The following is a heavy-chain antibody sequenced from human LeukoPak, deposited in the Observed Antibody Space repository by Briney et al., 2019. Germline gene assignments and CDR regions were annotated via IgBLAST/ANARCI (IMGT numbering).Heavy chain of an antibody. J-gene: IGHJ4*02. D-gene: IGHD1-26*01. Sequence: GGSLRLSCAASGFTFSSYSMNWVRQAPGKGLEWVSFIRYDGSSKYYADSVKGRFTISRDNAKNTLFLQMNSLRDEDTGVYYCARDEGRGGSYANWGQGTLVTVSS. V-gene: IGHV3-30*02. CDR1: GFTFSSYS. CDR2: IRYDGSSK. CDR3: ARDEGRGGSYAN.